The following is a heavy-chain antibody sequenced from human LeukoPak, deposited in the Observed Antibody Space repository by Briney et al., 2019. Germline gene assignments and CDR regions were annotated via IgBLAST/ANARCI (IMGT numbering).Heavy chain of an antibody. CDR3: ASHSSSSDLNYYYYMDV. CDR1: GGTFSSYA. Sequence: SVKVSCKASGGTFSSYAISWVRQAPGQRLEWMGGIIPIFGTANYPQKFQGRVTITTDESTSTAYMELSSLRSEDTAVYYCASHSSSSDLNYYYYMDVWGKGTTVTVSS. J-gene: IGHJ6*03. CDR2: IIPIFGTA. D-gene: IGHD6-6*01. V-gene: IGHV1-69*05.